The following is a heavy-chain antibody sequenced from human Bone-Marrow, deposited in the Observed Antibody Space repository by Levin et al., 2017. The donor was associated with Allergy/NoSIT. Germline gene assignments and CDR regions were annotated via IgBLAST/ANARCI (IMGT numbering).Heavy chain of an antibody. Sequence: SQTLSLTCTVSGGSISSYYWSWIRQPPGKGLEWIGYIYYSGSTNYNPSLKSRVTISVDTSKNQFSLKLSSVTAADTAVYYCAREPATVTNYFDYWGQGTLVTVSS. CDR2: IYYSGST. CDR1: GGSISSYY. J-gene: IGHJ4*02. D-gene: IGHD4-17*01. CDR3: AREPATVTNYFDY. V-gene: IGHV4-59*01.